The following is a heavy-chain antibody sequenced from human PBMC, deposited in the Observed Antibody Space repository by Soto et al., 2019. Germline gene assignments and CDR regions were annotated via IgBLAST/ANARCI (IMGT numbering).Heavy chain of an antibody. CDR1: GGSISSGGYF. J-gene: IGHJ5*01. CDR2: IFYSGNT. D-gene: IGHD2-8*01. CDR3: VRLIGNSWLDS. V-gene: IGHV4-31*03. Sequence: PSETLSLTCTVFGGSISSGGYFWSWIRQRPGKGLEWIGYIFYSGNTRYTPSLKSRLTISVDTSKNHFSLRLSSVTPDDTAVYYCVRLIGNSWLDSWGQGTLVTVSS.